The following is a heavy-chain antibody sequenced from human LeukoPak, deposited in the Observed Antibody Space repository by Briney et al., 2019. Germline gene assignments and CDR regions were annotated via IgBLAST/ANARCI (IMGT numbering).Heavy chain of an antibody. Sequence: SETLSLTCAGQGGSFNGYYCNWIRQAPGKGLEWIGEINQSGNINYNPSLKSRVTMSVDTSKNQFPLNLISLTAADTAVYYCARRSEYSYSSGVNYWGQGTLVTVSS. CDR3: ARRSEYSYSSGVNY. J-gene: IGHJ4*02. CDR2: INQSGNI. V-gene: IGHV4-34*01. CDR1: GGSFNGYY. D-gene: IGHD6-6*01.